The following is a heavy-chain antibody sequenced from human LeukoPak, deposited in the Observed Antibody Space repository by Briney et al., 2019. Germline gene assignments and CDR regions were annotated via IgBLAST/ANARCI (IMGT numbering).Heavy chain of an antibody. CDR1: GYSFTSYW. Sequence: GESLKISCKGSGYSFTSYWIGWVRQMPGKGLEWMGIIYPGDSDTRYSPSFQGQVTISADKSISTAYLQWSSLKASDTAMYYCARRYYYDSSGYYPGSTFDYWGQGTLVTVSS. CDR3: ARRYYYDSSGYYPGSTFDY. D-gene: IGHD3-22*01. CDR2: IYPGDSDT. J-gene: IGHJ4*02. V-gene: IGHV5-51*01.